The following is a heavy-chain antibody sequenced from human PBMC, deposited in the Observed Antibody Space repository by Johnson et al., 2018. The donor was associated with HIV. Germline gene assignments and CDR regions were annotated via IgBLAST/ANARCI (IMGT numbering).Heavy chain of an antibody. D-gene: IGHD6-19*01. J-gene: IGHJ3*02. V-gene: IGHV3-66*02. Sequence: VQLVESGGGLVKPGGSLRLSCAGSGFIFDDYGMSWVRQAPGKGLEWVSVIYSGGTTYYADSVKGRFTISRDNSKNTLYLQMNSLRAEDTAVYYCAKEASGWYHAGDAFDIWGQGTMVTVSS. CDR3: AKEASGWYHAGDAFDI. CDR2: IYSGGTT. CDR1: GFIFDDYG.